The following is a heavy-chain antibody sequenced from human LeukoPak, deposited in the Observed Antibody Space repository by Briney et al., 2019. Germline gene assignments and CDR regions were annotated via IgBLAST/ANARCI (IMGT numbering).Heavy chain of an antibody. CDR2: INTNTGNP. CDR1: GGTFSSYA. J-gene: IGHJ5*02. V-gene: IGHV7-4-1*02. CDR3: ARGSQRYSGSLEWFDP. Sequence: ASVKVSCKASGGTFSSYAISWVRQAPGQGLEWMGWINTNTGNPTYAQGFTGRFVFSLDTSVSTAYLQISSLKAEDTAVYYCARGSQRYSGSLEWFDPWGQGTLVTVSS. D-gene: IGHD6-13*01.